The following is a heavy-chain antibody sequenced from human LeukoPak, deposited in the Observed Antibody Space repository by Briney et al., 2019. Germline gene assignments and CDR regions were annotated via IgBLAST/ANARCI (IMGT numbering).Heavy chain of an antibody. CDR1: GFTFTTYT. V-gene: IGHV3-21*01. CDR3: ARVAAGMDY. CDR2: ISSSSSYI. J-gene: IGHJ4*02. Sequence: GGSLSLSCAASGFTFTTYTMNWVRQAPGKGLEWVSSISSSSSYIYYADSVKGRFTISRDNAKNSLYLQMNSLRAEDTAVYYCARVAAGMDYWGQETLVTVSS. D-gene: IGHD6-13*01.